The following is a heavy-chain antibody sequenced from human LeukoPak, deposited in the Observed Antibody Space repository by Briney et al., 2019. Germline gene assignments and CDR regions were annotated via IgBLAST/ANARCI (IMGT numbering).Heavy chain of an antibody. CDR1: GYTFTSYY. CDR3: ARTSNSPGWFDP. Sequence: ASVKVSCKASGYTFTSYYMHWVRQAPGQGLEWMGIINPSGGSTSYAQKFQGRVTMTRDTSTSTVYMELSSLRSEDTAVCYCARTSNSPGWFDPWGQGTLVTVSS. J-gene: IGHJ5*02. CDR2: INPSGGST. D-gene: IGHD1-1*01. V-gene: IGHV1-46*01.